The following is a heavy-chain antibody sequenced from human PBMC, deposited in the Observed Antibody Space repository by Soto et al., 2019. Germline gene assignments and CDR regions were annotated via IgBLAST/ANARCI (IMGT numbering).Heavy chain of an antibody. D-gene: IGHD6-19*01. CDR1: GYTFTGYA. V-gene: IGHV1-3*05. J-gene: IGHJ4*02. CDR2: INAGNGNT. Sequence: QVQLVQSGAEEKKPGASVKVSCKASGYTFTGYAMHWVRQAPGQRLEWMGWINAGNGNTKYSQKFQGRVTITRDTSASAAYMELSSLRSEATAVYCCARAVAVAAGFDYWGQGTLVTVSS. CDR3: ARAVAVAAGFDY.